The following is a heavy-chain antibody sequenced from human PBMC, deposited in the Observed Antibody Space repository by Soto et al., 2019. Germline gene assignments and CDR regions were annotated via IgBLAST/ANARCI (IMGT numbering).Heavy chain of an antibody. J-gene: IGHJ4*02. V-gene: IGHV2-5*01. CDR2: IYWNDDK. CDR1: GFSLSTSGVG. CDR3: AHIRGRRLHLGELSAINFDY. Sequence: SDLTMVNRTQSLTLTWTFAGFSLSTSGVGVGRISQPPGKALKWLALIYWNDDKRYSPSLKSRLTITKDTSKNQVVLTMTNMDPVDTATYYCAHIRGRRLHLGELSAINFDYWGQGTLVTVSS. D-gene: IGHD3-16*02.